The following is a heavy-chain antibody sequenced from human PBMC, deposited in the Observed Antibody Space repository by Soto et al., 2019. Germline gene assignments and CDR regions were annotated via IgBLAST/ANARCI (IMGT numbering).Heavy chain of an antibody. CDR2: ITHSSSAI. D-gene: IGHD3-9*01. CDR3: AASILVSRQYFDL. V-gene: IGHV3-48*01. J-gene: IGHJ2*01. CDR1: GFTFSSYT. Sequence: EVQLVESGGGLVQPGGSLRLSCAASGFTFSSYTMNWVRQAPGKGLEWISHITHSSSAIYYADSVRGRFTVSRDNAKNSLYLQLNSRRAEDTAVDYCAASILVSRQYFDLWGRGTLGTVAS.